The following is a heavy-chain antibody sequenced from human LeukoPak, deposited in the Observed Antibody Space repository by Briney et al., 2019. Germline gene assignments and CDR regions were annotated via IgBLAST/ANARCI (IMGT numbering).Heavy chain of an antibody. Sequence: SETLSLTCTVSGYSISSYYWSWIRRPAGKGLEWSGYIHYSGSTNYNPSLKSRVTISVDTSKNQFSLKLSSVTAADTAVYYCARVSPVYDSSGYPHLYFDLWGRGTLVTVSS. J-gene: IGHJ2*01. V-gene: IGHV4-59*01. CDR2: IHYSGST. D-gene: IGHD3-22*01. CDR1: GYSISSYY. CDR3: ARVSPVYDSSGYPHLYFDL.